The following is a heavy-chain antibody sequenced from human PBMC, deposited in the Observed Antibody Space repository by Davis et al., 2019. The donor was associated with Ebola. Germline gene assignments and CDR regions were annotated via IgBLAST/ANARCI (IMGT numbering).Heavy chain of an antibody. Sequence: ASVKVFCKVSGYTLTELSMHWVRQAPGKGLEWMGGFDPEDGETIYAQKFQGRLTMTEDTSTDTAYMELSSLRSEDTAVYYCATGGPVSDFWSGSTYWGQGTLVTVSS. CDR3: ATGGPVSDFWSGSTY. CDR1: GYTLTELS. V-gene: IGHV1-24*01. D-gene: IGHD3-3*01. CDR2: FDPEDGET. J-gene: IGHJ4*02.